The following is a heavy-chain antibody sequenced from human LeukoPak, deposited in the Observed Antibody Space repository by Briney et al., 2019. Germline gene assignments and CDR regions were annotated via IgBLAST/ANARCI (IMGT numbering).Heavy chain of an antibody. Sequence: GASVKVSCKASGYTFTSYYMHWVRQAPGQGLEWMGIINPSGGSTSYAQKFQGRVTMTRDTSTSTVYMELSGLRSEDTAVYYCARAYCSGGSCYSDAFDIWGQGTMVTVSS. V-gene: IGHV1-46*01. J-gene: IGHJ3*02. CDR3: ARAYCSGGSCYSDAFDI. D-gene: IGHD2-15*01. CDR1: GYTFTSYY. CDR2: INPSGGST.